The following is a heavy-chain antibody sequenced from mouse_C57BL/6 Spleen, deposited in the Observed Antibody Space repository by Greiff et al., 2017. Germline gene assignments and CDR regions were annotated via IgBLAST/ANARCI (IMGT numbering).Heavy chain of an antibody. Sequence: QVHVKQSGAELVRPGASVKLSCKASGYTFTDYYINWVKQRPGQGLEWIARIYPGSGNTYYNEKFKGKATLTAEKSSSTAYMQLSSLTSEDSAVYFCARRPYGNSGFDYWGQGTTLTVSS. CDR1: GYTFTDYY. V-gene: IGHV1-76*01. D-gene: IGHD2-1*01. CDR3: ARRPYGNSGFDY. CDR2: IYPGSGNT. J-gene: IGHJ2*01.